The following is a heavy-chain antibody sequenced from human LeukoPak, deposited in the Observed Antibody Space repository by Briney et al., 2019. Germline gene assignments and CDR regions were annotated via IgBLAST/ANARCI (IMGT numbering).Heavy chain of an antibody. V-gene: IGHV4-39*01. D-gene: IGHD3-16*01. CDR3: LRGSTLRHYQY. CDR2: SYYSAST. Sequence: ETLSLTCTVSGGSISSSIYYGGWIRRPPGKGLEWMGSSYYSASTYYNPTLKSRITVSVATSKHQLHLKLSSVTAADTAVYSCLRGSTLRHYQYWGQGTLVTVSS. J-gene: IGHJ4*02. CDR1: GGSISSSIYY.